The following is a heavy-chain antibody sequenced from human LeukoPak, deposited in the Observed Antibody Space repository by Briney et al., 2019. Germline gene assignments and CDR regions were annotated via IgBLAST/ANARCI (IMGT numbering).Heavy chain of an antibody. V-gene: IGHV4-34*01. D-gene: IGHD4-23*01. CDR3: ARNRRTVVRRVLYYYYMDV. J-gene: IGHJ6*03. Sequence: PSETLSLTCAVYGGSFSGYYWSWIRQPPGKGLEWIGEINHSGSTNYNPSLKSRVTISVDTSKNQFSLKLSSVTAADTAVYYCARNRRTVVRRVLYYYYMDVWGKGTTVTISS. CDR1: GGSFSGYY. CDR2: INHSGST.